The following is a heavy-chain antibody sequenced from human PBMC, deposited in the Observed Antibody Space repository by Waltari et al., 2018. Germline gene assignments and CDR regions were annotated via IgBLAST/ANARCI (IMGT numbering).Heavy chain of an antibody. J-gene: IGHJ4*02. CDR2: IYYSGST. CDR1: GGSISSHY. D-gene: IGHD6-6*01. Sequence: QVQLQESGPGLVKPSETLSLTCTASGGSISSHYWSWIRQPPGKGLEWIGYIYYSGSTNYNPSLKSRVTISVDTSKNQFSLKLSSVTAADTAVYYCARTLSSSSPYFDCWGQGTLVTVSS. V-gene: IGHV4-59*11. CDR3: ARTLSSSSPYFDC.